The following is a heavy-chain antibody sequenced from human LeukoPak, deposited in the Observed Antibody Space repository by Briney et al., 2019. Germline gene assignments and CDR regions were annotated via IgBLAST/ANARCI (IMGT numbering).Heavy chain of an antibody. J-gene: IGHJ5*02. V-gene: IGHV4-39*02. Sequence: SETLSLTCTVSGGSISSSSYYWGWIRQPPGKGLEWIGSIYYSGSTYYNPSLKSRVTISVDTSKNQFSLKLSSVTAADTAVYYCARDKGDCSSTSCKVPYNWFDPWGQGTLVTVSS. CDR1: GGSISSSSYY. D-gene: IGHD2-2*01. CDR2: IYYSGST. CDR3: ARDKGDCSSTSCKVPYNWFDP.